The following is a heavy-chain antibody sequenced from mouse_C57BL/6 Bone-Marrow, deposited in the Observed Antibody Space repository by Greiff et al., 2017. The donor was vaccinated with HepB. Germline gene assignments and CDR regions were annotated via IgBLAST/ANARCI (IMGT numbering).Heavy chain of an antibody. CDR2: IRNKANGYTT. V-gene: IGHV7-3*01. D-gene: IGHD1-1*01. CDR3: ARDYYGSSHFDV. Sequence: EVHLVESGGGLVQPGGSLSLSCAASGFTFTDYYMSWVRQPPGKALEWLGFIRNKANGYTTEYSASVKGRFTISRDNSQSILYLQMNALRAEDSATYYCARDYYGSSHFDVWGTGTTVTVSS. CDR1: GFTFTDYY. J-gene: IGHJ1*03.